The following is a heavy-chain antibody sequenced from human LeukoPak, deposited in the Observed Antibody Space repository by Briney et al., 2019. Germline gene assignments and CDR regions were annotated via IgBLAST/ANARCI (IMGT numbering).Heavy chain of an antibody. D-gene: IGHD6-13*01. CDR1: GFTFSDYY. J-gene: IGHJ6*02. V-gene: IGHV3-11*01. Sequence: GGSLRLSCAASGFTFSDYYMSWIRQAPGKGLEWVSYISSSGSTIYYADSVKGRFTISSDNAKNSLYLQMNSLIAEDTAVYYCASVFGSWPYYYYYGMDVWGQGTTVTVSS. CDR3: ASVFGSWPYYYYYGMDV. CDR2: ISSSGSTI.